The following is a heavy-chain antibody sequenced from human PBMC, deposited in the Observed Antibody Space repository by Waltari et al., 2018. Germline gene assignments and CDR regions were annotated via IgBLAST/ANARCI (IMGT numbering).Heavy chain of an antibody. Sequence: EVQLLESGGGLVQPGGSLRLSCAASGFTFSSYAMSWVRQAPGKGLEWVSVIYSGGSSTYYADSVKGRFTISRDNSKNTLYLQMNSLRAEDTAVYYCAKPTAEAYYDFWSGYYIDYWGQGTLVTVSS. CDR2: IYSGGSST. D-gene: IGHD3-3*01. J-gene: IGHJ4*02. CDR1: GFTFSSYA. CDR3: AKPTAEAYYDFWSGYYIDY. V-gene: IGHV3-23*03.